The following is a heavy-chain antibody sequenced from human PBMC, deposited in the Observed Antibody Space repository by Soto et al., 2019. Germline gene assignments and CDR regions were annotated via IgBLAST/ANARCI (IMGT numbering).Heavy chain of an antibody. D-gene: IGHD2-21*02. CDR2: IDYSGRT. J-gene: IGHJ6*01. CDR3: PGGDGYQGAV. CDR1: GSSSSHNY. V-gene: IGHV4-59*04. Sequence: QMQLQESGPGLVKPSETLSLTCSVSGSSSSHNYWSWIRLPPGGGLEWIGFIDYSGRTPYNPTFTSRLTMSVGTARNQCSRKCNLVRAAETDLSSCPGGDGYQGAVWGQGTTVNVS.